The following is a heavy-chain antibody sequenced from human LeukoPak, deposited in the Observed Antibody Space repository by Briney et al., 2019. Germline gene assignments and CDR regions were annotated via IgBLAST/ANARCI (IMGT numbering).Heavy chain of an antibody. CDR2: ISYDGSNK. CDR1: GFTFSSYA. Sequence: PGGSLRLSCAASGFTFSSYAMHWVRQAPGKGLEWVAVISYDGSNKYYADSVKGRFTISRDNSKNRLYLQINSLRAEDTAVYYCAKGSGSGSYYSTTYYYYMDVWGKGTTVTVSS. V-gene: IGHV3-30-3*01. D-gene: IGHD3-10*01. J-gene: IGHJ6*03. CDR3: AKGSGSGSYYSTTYYYYMDV.